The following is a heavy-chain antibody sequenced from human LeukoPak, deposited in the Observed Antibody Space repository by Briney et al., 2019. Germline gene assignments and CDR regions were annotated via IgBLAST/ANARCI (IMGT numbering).Heavy chain of an antibody. D-gene: IGHD3-9*01. CDR1: GGSISSGGYY. J-gene: IGHJ4*02. Sequence: SETLSLTCTVSGGSISSGGYYWSWIRQHPGKGLEWIGYIYYSGSTYYNPSLKSRVTISVDTSKNQFSLKLSSVTAADTAVYYCARGPRRYFDWLRASGNYFDYWGQGTLVTVSS. CDR2: IYYSGST. CDR3: ARGPRRYFDWLRASGNYFDY. V-gene: IGHV4-31*03.